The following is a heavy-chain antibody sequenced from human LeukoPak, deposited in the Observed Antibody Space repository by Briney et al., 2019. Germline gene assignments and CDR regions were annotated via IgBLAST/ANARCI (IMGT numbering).Heavy chain of an antibody. J-gene: IGHJ5*02. V-gene: IGHV1-69*05. Sequence: SVKVSCKASGGTFSSYAISWARQAPGQGLEWMGGIIPIFGTANYAQKFQGRVTITTDESTSTAYMELCSLRSEDTAVYYCARDSFGYYYDSSGHSGWFDPWGQGTLVTVSS. CDR2: IIPIFGTA. CDR3: ARDSFGYYYDSSGHSGWFDP. CDR1: GGTFSSYA. D-gene: IGHD3-22*01.